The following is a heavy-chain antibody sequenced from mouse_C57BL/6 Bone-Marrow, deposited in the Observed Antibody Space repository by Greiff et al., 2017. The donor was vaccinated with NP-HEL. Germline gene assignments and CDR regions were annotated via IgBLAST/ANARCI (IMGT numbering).Heavy chain of an antibody. Sequence: VQLQQPGAELVKPGASVKVSCKASGYTFTSYWMHWVKQRPGQGLEWIGRIHPSDSDTNYNQKFKGKGTLTVDKSSSTAYMQLSSLTSEDSAVYYCAIGRYYGNYLAWFAYWGQGTLVTVSA. D-gene: IGHD2-1*01. CDR1: GYTFTSYW. V-gene: IGHV1-74*01. J-gene: IGHJ3*01. CDR2: IHPSDSDT. CDR3: AIGRYYGNYLAWFAY.